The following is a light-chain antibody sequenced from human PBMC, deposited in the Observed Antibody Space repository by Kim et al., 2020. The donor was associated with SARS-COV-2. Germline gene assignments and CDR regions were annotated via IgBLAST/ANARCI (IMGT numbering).Light chain of an antibody. CDR1: DIGSKS. CDR3: QVWDTSSDQYV. J-gene: IGLJ1*01. Sequence: SYELTQPPSVSVAPGKTARITCGGNDIGSKSVHWYQQKPGQAPVLVIYSDDDRPSGSPERFSGSTSGNTATLTISRVEAGDEADFYCQVWDTSSDQYVFG. V-gene: IGLV3-21*04. CDR2: SDD.